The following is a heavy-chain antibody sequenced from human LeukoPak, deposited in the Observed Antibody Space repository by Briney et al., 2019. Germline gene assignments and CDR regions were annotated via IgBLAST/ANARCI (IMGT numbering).Heavy chain of an antibody. CDR3: AKAAGRVATISNFDY. CDR2: ISYDGSNK. J-gene: IGHJ4*02. Sequence: GRSLRLSCAASGFTFRSYAMHWVRQAPGKGLEWVAVISYDGSNKYYADSVKGRFTISRDNSKNTLYLQMNSLRAEDTAVYYCAKAAGRVATISNFDYWGQGTLVTGSS. D-gene: IGHD5-12*01. V-gene: IGHV3-30*04. CDR1: GFTFRSYA.